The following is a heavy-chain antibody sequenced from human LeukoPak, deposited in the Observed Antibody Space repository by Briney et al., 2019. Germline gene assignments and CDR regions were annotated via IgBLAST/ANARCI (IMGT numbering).Heavy chain of an antibody. CDR2: INAGNGNA. Sequence: ASVKVSCKASGYTFTSYAMHWVRQAPGQRLEWIGWINAGNGNANYLQKFQGRVTITRDTSASTAYMELSSLRSEDTSVYYCARGRDITMVRGVINNWFDPWGQGTLVTVSS. J-gene: IGHJ5*02. CDR1: GYTFTSYA. D-gene: IGHD3-10*01. V-gene: IGHV1-3*01. CDR3: ARGRDITMVRGVINNWFDP.